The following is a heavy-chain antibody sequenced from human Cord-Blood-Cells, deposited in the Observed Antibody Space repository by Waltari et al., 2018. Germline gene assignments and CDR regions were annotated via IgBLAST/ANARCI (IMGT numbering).Heavy chain of an antibody. D-gene: IGHD1-26*01. V-gene: IGHV4-34*01. CDR2: INHSGST. J-gene: IGHJ3*02. CDR3: ARGRPGRAGAFDI. Sequence: QVQLQQWGAGLLKPSETLSLTCAVYGGSFSGYYWSWIRQPPGKGLEWIGEINHSGSTNDNPSLKSRVTISVDTSKNQFSLKLSSVTAADTAVYYCARGRPGRAGAFDIWGQGTMVTDSS. CDR1: GGSFSGYY.